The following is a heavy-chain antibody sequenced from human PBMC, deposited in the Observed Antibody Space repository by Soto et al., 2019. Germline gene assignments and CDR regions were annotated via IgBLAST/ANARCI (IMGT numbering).Heavy chain of an antibody. V-gene: IGHV4-30-2*01. Sequence: SETLSLTCTVSGGSISSGDYYWSWIRQPPGKGLEWIGYIYHSGNTYYNPSLKSRVTISVDRSKNQFSLKLSSVTAADTAVYYCARGPPFGYWGQGTLVTVSS. CDR1: GGSISSGDYY. CDR2: IYHSGNT. J-gene: IGHJ4*02. CDR3: ARGPPFGY. D-gene: IGHD3-10*01.